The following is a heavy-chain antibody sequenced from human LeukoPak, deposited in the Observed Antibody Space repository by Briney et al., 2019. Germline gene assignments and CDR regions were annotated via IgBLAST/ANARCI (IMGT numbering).Heavy chain of an antibody. CDR3: ARSAVAGGFDY. CDR1: GGTFSSYA. D-gene: IGHD6-19*01. J-gene: IGHJ4*02. V-gene: IGHV1-69*05. Sequence: SVKVSCKASGGTFSSYAISWVRQAPGQGLEWMGGIIPIFGTANYAQKFQGRVTMTTDTSTSTAYMELRSLRSDDTAVYYCARSAVAGGFDYWGQGTLVTVSS. CDR2: IIPIFGTA.